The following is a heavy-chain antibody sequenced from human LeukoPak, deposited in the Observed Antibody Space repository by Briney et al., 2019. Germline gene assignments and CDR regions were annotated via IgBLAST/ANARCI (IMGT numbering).Heavy chain of an antibody. CDR2: ISSSSSYI. J-gene: IGHJ4*02. CDR1: GFTFSSYS. D-gene: IGHD3-22*01. V-gene: IGHV3-21*01. CDR3: ARDMIVPGRVEY. Sequence: PGGSLRLSCAASGFTFSSYSMNWVRQAPGKGLEWVSSISSSSSYIYYADSVKGRFTISKDNAKTSLYLQMKSLRAEDTAVYYCARDMIVPGRVEYWGQGTLVTVSS.